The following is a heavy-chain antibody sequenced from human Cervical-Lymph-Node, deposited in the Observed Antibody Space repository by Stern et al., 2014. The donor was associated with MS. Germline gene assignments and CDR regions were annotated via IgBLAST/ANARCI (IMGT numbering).Heavy chain of an antibody. CDR2: TTGDGHRS. J-gene: IGHJ6*02. CDR1: GFKFGDYT. CDR3: VKGDDFYGMDV. V-gene: IGHV3-43*01. Sequence: EVQLVESGGAVVQPGGSLRLSCAATGFKFGDYTMHWVRQVPGKGLEWVALTTGDGHRSDYRKSLKGLFTISRDNSKRSLYLQMNSLTIEDSALYYCVKGDDFYGMDVWGQGATVTVS.